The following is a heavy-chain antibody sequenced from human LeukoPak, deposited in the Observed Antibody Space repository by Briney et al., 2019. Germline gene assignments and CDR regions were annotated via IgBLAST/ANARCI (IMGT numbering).Heavy chain of an antibody. V-gene: IGHV3-30*02. J-gene: IGHJ4*02. CDR3: AKEGTASKPSDLDY. CDR2: IRYDGSNK. D-gene: IGHD1/OR15-1a*01. Sequence: GGSLRLSCAASGFIFSDYGMHWVRQAPGKGLEWVTFIRYDGSNKYYADSVKGRFTISRDNSKDILYLQMNSLSSEDTAVYYCAKEGTASKPSDLDYWGQGILVTVSS. CDR1: GFIFSDYG.